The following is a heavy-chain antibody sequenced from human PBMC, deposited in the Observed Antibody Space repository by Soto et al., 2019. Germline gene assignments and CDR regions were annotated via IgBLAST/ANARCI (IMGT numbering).Heavy chain of an antibody. V-gene: IGHV1-18*01. CDR1: GFTLTSYR. CDR2: ISAYNGNR. CDR3: ARDTPPIDY. J-gene: IGHJ4*02. Sequence: QVQLVQSGAEVKKPGASVKVSCKASGFTLTSYRISWVRQAPGQGLEWMGWISAYNGNRNYAQNLQGRATMTPDTSTRTASMELRSLRSDDTAVYYCARDTPPIDYWGQGTLLTASS.